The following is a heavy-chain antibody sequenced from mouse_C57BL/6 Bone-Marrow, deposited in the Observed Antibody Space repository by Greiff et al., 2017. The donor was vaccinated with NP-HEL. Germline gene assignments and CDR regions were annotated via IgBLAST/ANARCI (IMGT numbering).Heavy chain of an antibody. D-gene: IGHD3-3*01. Sequence: EVKVVESGGGLVKPGGSLKLSCAASGFTFSSYAMSWVRQTPEKRLEWVATISDGGSYTYYTDNVKGRFTISRDNDKNNLYLQRSHLKSEDTAMYYWARDWRGDGFAYWGQGTLVTVSA. CDR3: ARDWRGDGFAY. CDR1: GFTFSSYA. V-gene: IGHV5-4*01. J-gene: IGHJ3*01. CDR2: ISDGGSYT.